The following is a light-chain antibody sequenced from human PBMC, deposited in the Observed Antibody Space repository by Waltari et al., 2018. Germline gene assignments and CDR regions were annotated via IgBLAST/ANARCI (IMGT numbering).Light chain of an antibody. CDR3: QQRSNWPGT. CDR1: QRVSSY. Sequence: EIVLTQSPATLSLSPGERATLSCRASQRVSSYLAWYHQKPGQAPRLLIYDASNRATGIPARFSGSGSGTDFTLTISSLEPEDFAVYYCQQRSNWPGTFGQGTKLEIK. CDR2: DAS. J-gene: IGKJ2*01. V-gene: IGKV3-11*01.